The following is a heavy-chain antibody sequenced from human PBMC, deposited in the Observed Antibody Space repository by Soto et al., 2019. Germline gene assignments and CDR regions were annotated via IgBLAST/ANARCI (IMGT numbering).Heavy chain of an antibody. CDR3: ASDIVVVPAATDY. D-gene: IGHD2-2*01. Sequence: EVQLVESGGGLVQPGGSLRLSCEASGFTFSNYDMNWVRQAPGKGLEWVSYISGSGRTIYYADSVKGRFTISRDSAKKSLFLQMNSLRAEDTALYYCASDIVVVPAATDYWGQGTLVTVSS. J-gene: IGHJ4*02. V-gene: IGHV3-48*03. CDR1: GFTFSNYD. CDR2: ISGSGRTI.